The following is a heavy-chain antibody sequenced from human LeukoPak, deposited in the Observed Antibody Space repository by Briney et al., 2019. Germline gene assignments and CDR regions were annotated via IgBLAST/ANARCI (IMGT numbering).Heavy chain of an antibody. Sequence: PGGSLRLSCAASGFTFSDYYMSWIRQAPGKGLEWVSCISSSGSTIYYADSVKGRFTISRDNAKNSLYLQMNSLRAEDTAVYYCARDYYSNYVGSLDYWGQGTLVTVSS. V-gene: IGHV3-11*01. CDR3: ARDYYSNYVGSLDY. CDR2: ISSSGSTI. J-gene: IGHJ4*02. CDR1: GFTFSDYY. D-gene: IGHD4-11*01.